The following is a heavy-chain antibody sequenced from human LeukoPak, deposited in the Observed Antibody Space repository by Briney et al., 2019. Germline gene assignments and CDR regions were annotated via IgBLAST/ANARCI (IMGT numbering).Heavy chain of an antibody. CDR1: GFTFSSYA. CDR3: ARDRLIWVLYYFDY. D-gene: IGHD2/OR15-2a*01. Sequence: PGGSLRLSCAASGFTFSSYAMHWVRQAPGKGLEWVAVISYDGSNKYYADSVKGRFTISRDNSKNTLYLQMNSLRAEDTAVYYCARDRLIWVLYYFDYWGQGTLVTVSS. CDR2: ISYDGSNK. V-gene: IGHV3-30*01. J-gene: IGHJ4*02.